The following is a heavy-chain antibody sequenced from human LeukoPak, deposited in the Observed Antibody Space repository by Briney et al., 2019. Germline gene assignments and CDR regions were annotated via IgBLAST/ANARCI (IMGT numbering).Heavy chain of an antibody. CDR3: ARDRVGVGSSGWEN. CDR2: MNPNSGNT. J-gene: IGHJ4*02. Sequence: GASVKVSCEASGYTFTSYDINWVRQATGQGLEWMGWMNPNSGNTGYTQKFQGRVTMTRDTSISTAYMELSSLTSDDTAVYYCARDRVGVGSSGWENWGQGTLVTVSS. V-gene: IGHV1-8*01. D-gene: IGHD6-19*01. CDR1: GYTFTSYD.